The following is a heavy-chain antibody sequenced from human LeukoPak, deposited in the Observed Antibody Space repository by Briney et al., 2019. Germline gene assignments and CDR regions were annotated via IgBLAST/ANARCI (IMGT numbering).Heavy chain of an antibody. Sequence: ASVKVSCKVSGYTLTGLSMHWVRQAPGKGLEWMGGFDPEDGETIYAQKFQGRVTMTEDTSTDTAYMELSSLRSEDTAVYYCATAILTGYSYYFDYWGQGTLVTVSS. J-gene: IGHJ4*02. V-gene: IGHV1-24*01. CDR2: FDPEDGET. CDR1: GYTLTGLS. D-gene: IGHD3-9*01. CDR3: ATAILTGYSYYFDY.